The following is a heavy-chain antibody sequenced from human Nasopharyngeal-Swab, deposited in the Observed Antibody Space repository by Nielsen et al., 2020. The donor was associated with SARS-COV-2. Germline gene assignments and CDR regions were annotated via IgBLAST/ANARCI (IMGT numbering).Heavy chain of an antibody. CDR3: ARRAVLRYPWPTKMGNAFDI. CDR1: GGSFSGYY. Sequence: SETLSLTCAVYGGSFSGYYSSWIRQPPGKGLEWIGEINHSGSTNYNPSLKSRVTISVDTSKNQFSLKLSSVTAADTAVYYCARRAVLRYPWPTKMGNAFDIWGQGTMVTVSS. D-gene: IGHD3-9*01. CDR2: INHSGST. V-gene: IGHV4-34*01. J-gene: IGHJ3*02.